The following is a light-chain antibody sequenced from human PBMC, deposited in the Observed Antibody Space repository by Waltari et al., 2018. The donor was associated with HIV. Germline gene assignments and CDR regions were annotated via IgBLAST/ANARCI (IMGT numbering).Light chain of an antibody. CDR1: QSLLDSNGFTY. J-gene: IGKJ3*01. CDR2: LGF. CDR3: MQSLQTPIT. Sequence: DIVMTQSPLSLPVTPGEPASISCRSSQSLLDSNGFTYMEWYLQKPGQFPHLLIYLGFNRASGVPDSFSGSGSGTNFTLKISRVEAENFEVYYCMQSLQTPITFGPGTKVDIK. V-gene: IGKV2-28*01.